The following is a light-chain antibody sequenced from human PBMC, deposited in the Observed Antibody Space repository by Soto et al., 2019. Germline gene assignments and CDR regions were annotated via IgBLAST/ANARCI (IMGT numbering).Light chain of an antibody. CDR2: AAS. J-gene: IGKJ3*01. V-gene: IGKV1-9*01. CDR1: QDISSY. Sequence: DIQLTQSPSFLSASIGDRVTITCRASQDISSYLAWYQQKPGKAPKLLIYAASTLQSGVPSRFSGSGSGTEFTLTISSLQPEDLATYYCQQLNSYPPFTFGPGTKVDIK. CDR3: QQLNSYPPFT.